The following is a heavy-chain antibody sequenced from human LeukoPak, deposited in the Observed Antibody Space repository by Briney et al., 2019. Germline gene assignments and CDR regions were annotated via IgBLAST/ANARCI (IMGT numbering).Heavy chain of an antibody. CDR1: GYSISSGYY. CDR3: ARVDCSGGSCYSLGLAVNWFDP. CDR2: IYHSGST. Sequence: SETLSLTCTVSGYSISSGYYWGWIRQPPGKGLEWIGSIYHSGSTYYNPSLKSRVTISVDTSKNQFSLKLSSVTAADTAVYYCARVDCSGGSCYSLGLAVNWFDPWGQGTLVTVSS. V-gene: IGHV4-38-2*02. J-gene: IGHJ5*02. D-gene: IGHD2-15*01.